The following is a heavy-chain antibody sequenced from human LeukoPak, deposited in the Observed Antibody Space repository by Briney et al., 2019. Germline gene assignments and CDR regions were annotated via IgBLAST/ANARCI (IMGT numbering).Heavy chain of an antibody. V-gene: IGHV1-2*02. CDR1: GYTFTGYY. J-gene: IGHJ4*02. CDR2: INPNSGGT. Sequence: ASVKVSCKASGYTFTGYYMHWVRQAPGQGLEWMGWINPNSGGTNYAQKFQGRVTMTRDTSISTAYMELSRLRSDDTAVYYCARGPWDMVRGVIIGYWGQGNLVSVSS. CDR3: ARGPWDMVRGVIIGY. D-gene: IGHD3-10*01.